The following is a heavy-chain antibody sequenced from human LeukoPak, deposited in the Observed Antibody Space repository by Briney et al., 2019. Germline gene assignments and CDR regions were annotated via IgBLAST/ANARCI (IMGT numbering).Heavy chain of an antibody. D-gene: IGHD6-13*01. J-gene: IGHJ4*02. V-gene: IGHV4-59*01. CDR2: IYYSGST. CDR1: GGSISSYY. CDR3: ARATSYSYSSSPLSEIGPTATYYFDY. Sequence: SETLSLTCTVSGGSISSYYWSWIRQPPGKGLEWIGYIYYSGSTNYNPSLKSRVTISVDTSKNQFSLKLSSVTAADTAVYYCARATSYSYSSSPLSEIGPTATYYFDYWGQGTLVTVSS.